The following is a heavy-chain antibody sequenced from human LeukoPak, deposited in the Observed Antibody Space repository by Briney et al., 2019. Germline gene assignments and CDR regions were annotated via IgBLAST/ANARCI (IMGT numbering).Heavy chain of an antibody. D-gene: IGHD3-22*01. CDR1: GASISSSY. CDR3: VRGNYDSRGYSNAFDI. CDR2: IYYSGST. Sequence: SGTLSLTCTVSGASISSSYWSWIRQPPTKRLEWIGFIYYSGSTNSNPSLKSRVTISADTSKDQFSLNLSSVTAADTAIYYCVRGNYDSRGYSNAFDIWGQGAKVTVSS. J-gene: IGHJ3*02. V-gene: IGHV4-59*01.